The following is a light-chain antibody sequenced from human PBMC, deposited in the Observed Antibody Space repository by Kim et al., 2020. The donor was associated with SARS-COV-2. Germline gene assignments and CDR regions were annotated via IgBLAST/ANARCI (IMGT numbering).Light chain of an antibody. J-gene: IGKJ1*01. Sequence: LSPGERATLSCRASQSVSSSYLAWYQQQPGQAPRLLIYGASSRATGIPDRFSGSGSGTDFTLTISRLEPEDFAVYYCQQYGSSQTFGQGTKVDIK. CDR3: QQYGSSQT. CDR2: GAS. CDR1: QSVSSSY. V-gene: IGKV3-20*01.